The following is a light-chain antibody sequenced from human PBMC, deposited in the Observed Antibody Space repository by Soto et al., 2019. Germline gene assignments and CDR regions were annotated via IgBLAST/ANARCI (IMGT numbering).Light chain of an antibody. CDR1: QSVDSY. Sequence: EIVLTQSPATLSLSPGERATLSCRASQSVDSYLAWYQQKPGQAPRLLIFDTYNRASGIPARFSGSGSGTDFTLTISSLEPEDFAVYYCQQRSTWPLTFGGGTKVEIK. J-gene: IGKJ4*01. V-gene: IGKV3-11*01. CDR3: QQRSTWPLT. CDR2: DTY.